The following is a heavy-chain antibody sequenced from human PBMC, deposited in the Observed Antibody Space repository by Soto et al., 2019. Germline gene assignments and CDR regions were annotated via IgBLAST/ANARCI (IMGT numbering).Heavy chain of an antibody. J-gene: IGHJ4*02. V-gene: IGHV5-10-1*01. CDR1: GYSFTSYW. Sequence: PGESLKISCKGSGYSFTSYWISWVRQMPGKGLEWMGRIDPSDSYTNYSPSFQGHVTISADKSISTAYLQWSSLKASDTAMYHCASSVTTHDPIDYWGQGTLVTVS. CDR2: IDPSDSYT. CDR3: ASSVTTHDPIDY. D-gene: IGHD1-1*01.